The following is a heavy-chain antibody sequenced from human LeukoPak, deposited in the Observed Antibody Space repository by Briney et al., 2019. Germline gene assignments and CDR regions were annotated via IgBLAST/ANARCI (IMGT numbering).Heavy chain of an antibody. CDR3: AITKTYYYDSSGLYDY. CDR2: IIPIFGTA. D-gene: IGHD3-22*01. CDR1: GGTFSSYA. Sequence: ASVKVSCKASGGTFSSYAISWVRQAPGQGLEWMGVIIPIFGTANYAQKFQGRVTITTDESTSTAYMELSSLRSEDTAVYYCAITKTYYYDSSGLYDYWGQGTLVTVSS. V-gene: IGHV1-69*05. J-gene: IGHJ4*02.